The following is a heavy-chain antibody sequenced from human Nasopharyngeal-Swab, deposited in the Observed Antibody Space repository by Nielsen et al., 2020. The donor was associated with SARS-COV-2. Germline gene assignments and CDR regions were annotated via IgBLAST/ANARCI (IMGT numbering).Heavy chain of an antibody. CDR1: GFTFSSYW. CDR2: INSDGSST. CDR3: ARGPIWESGYRGLDY. Sequence: GGSLRPSCAASGFTFSSYWMHWVRQAPGKGLVWVSRINSDGSSTSYADSVKGRFTIPRDNAKNTLYLQMNSLRAEDTAVYYCARGPIWESGYRGLDYWGQGTLVTVSS. V-gene: IGHV3-74*01. J-gene: IGHJ4*02. D-gene: IGHD3-3*01.